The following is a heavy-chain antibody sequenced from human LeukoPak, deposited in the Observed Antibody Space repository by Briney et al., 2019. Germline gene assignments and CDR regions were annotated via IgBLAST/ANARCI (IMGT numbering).Heavy chain of an antibody. J-gene: IGHJ3*02. Sequence: ASVKVSCEVSGYTLTELSMHWVRQAPGKGLEWMGGFDPEDGETIYAQKFQGRVTMTEDTSTDTAYMELSSLRSEDTAVYYCATRGPPYDYVWGSYRYGVGAFDIWGQGTMVTVSS. D-gene: IGHD3-16*02. CDR2: FDPEDGET. V-gene: IGHV1-24*01. CDR1: GYTLTELS. CDR3: ATRGPPYDYVWGSYRYGVGAFDI.